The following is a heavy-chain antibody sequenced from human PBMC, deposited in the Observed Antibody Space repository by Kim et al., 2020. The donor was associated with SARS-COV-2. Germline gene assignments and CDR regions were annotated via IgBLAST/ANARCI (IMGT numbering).Heavy chain of an antibody. Sequence: GGSLRLSCVASGFTFSKYGLHWVRQAPGKGLEWVAVISYDGSIKYYADSVKGRFTISRDNSKNTMYLQMNSLRAEDTGVYYCAKDYTNSWTDQFYYGMDAQGQGATITDTS. J-gene: IGHJ6*02. V-gene: IGHV3-30*18. CDR1: GFTFSKYG. CDR3: AKDYTNSWTDQFYYGMDA. D-gene: IGHD3-16*01. CDR2: ISYDGSIK.